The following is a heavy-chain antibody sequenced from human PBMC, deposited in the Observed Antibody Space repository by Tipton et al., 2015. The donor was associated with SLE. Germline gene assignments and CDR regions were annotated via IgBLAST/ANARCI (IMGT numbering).Heavy chain of an antibody. D-gene: IGHD3-16*01. CDR3: AQAHLWGSYYHGIDV. CDR1: GGSISSGFYY. CDR2: IYVSGST. Sequence: TLSLTCTVSGGSISSGFYYWSWIRQPAGKGLEWIGRIYVSGSTNYNPSLKSRVTMSVDVSKNQFSLKLSSVTAADTAVYYCAQAHLWGSYYHGIDVWGQGTTVTVSS. V-gene: IGHV4-61*02. J-gene: IGHJ6*02.